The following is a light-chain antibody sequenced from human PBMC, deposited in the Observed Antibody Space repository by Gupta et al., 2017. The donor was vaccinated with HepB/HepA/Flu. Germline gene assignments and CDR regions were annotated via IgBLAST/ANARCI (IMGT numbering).Light chain of an antibody. CDR2: YDS. CDR3: QVWDSSSDHHV. CDR1: NIGSKS. Sequence: SSVLTQPPSASVAPGKTARITCGGNNIGSKSVHWYQQKPGQAPVLVIYYDSDRPSGIPERFAGSNSGNTATLTISRVEAGDEADYYCQVWDSSSDHHVSGTGTKVTGL. V-gene: IGLV3-21*04. J-gene: IGLJ1*01.